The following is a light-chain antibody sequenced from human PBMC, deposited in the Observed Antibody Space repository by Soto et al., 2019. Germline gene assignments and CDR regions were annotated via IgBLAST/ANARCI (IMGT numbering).Light chain of an antibody. J-gene: IGKJ2*01. Sequence: DIQMTQSPSTLSASVGDRVTITCRASQSISSWLAWYQQKPGKAPKLLIYDASNLESGVPARFSGSGSGTQFTLTISSLQPEDFATYYCQQYNSYSYTFGQGTKLEIK. V-gene: IGKV1-5*01. CDR2: DAS. CDR3: QQYNSYSYT. CDR1: QSISSW.